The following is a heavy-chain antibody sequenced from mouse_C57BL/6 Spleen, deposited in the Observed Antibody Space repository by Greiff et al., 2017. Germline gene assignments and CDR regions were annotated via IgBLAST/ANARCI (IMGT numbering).Heavy chain of an antibody. CDR1: GYTFTDYN. J-gene: IGHJ1*03. CDR3: ASYYCGPNWYFDV. CDR2: INPNNGGT. D-gene: IGHD1-1*01. Sequence: QLQQSGPELVKPGASVKIPCKASGYTFTDYNMDWVKQSHGKSLEWIGDINPNNGGTIYNQKFKGKATLTVAQSSSTAYMELRSLTSEDTAVYYCASYYCGPNWYFDVWGTGTAVTVSS. V-gene: IGHV1-18*01.